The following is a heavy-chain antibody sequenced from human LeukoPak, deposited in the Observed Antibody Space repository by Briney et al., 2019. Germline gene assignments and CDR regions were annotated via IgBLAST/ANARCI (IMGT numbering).Heavy chain of an antibody. CDR1: GGSISSYY. V-gene: IGHV4-59*01. Sequence: SETLSLTCTVSGGSISSYYWSWIRQPPGKGLEWIGYIYYSGSTNYNPSLKSRVTISVDTSKNQFSLKLSSVTAADTAVYYCARERAARQVGFDYWGQGTLVTVSS. CDR3: ARERAARQVGFDY. J-gene: IGHJ4*02. D-gene: IGHD6-6*01. CDR2: IYYSGST.